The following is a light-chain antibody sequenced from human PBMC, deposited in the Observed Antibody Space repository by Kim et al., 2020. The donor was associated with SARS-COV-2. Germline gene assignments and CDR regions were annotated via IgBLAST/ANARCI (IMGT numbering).Light chain of an antibody. CDR1: ALPNQC. V-gene: IGLV3-25*03. Sequence: PGPTAKIPCSGDALPNQCAYWFQQKTGQAPLLVIYENTERTSGIPERFSGSTSGTTVTLTISGVQAEDEADYYCQSSDSSDTFWVFGGGTQLTVL. J-gene: IGLJ3*02. CDR3: QSSDSSDTFWV. CDR2: ENT.